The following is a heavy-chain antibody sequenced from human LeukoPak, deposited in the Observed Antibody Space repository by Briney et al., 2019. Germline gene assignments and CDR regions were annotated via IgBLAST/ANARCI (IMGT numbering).Heavy chain of an antibody. Sequence: SETLSLTCAVYGGSFSGYYWSWIRQPPGKGLEWIGEINHSGSTNYNPSLKSRVTISVDTSKNQFSLKLISVTAADTAVYYCARHRKWLRNFDYWGQGTLVSVSS. V-gene: IGHV4-34*01. CDR2: INHSGST. CDR3: ARHRKWLRNFDY. CDR1: GGSFSGYY. J-gene: IGHJ4*02. D-gene: IGHD5-12*01.